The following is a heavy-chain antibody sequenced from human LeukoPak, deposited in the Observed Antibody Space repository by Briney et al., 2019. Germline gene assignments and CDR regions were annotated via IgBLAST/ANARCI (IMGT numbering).Heavy chain of an antibody. D-gene: IGHD1-26*01. CDR3: AKRSYYPSPYFDY. J-gene: IGHJ4*02. CDR1: GFTFSSYA. V-gene: IGHV3-23*01. CDR2: ISGRSGST. Sequence: PGGSLRLSCAASGFTFSSYAMSWVRQAPGKGLEWVSAISGRSGSTYYAASVKGRFTISRDNSKNTLYLQMNSLRAEDTAVYYCAKRSYYPSPYFDYWGQGTLVTVSS.